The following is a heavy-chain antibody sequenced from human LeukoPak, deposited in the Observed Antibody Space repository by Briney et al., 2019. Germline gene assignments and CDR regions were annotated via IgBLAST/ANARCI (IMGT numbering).Heavy chain of an antibody. CDR2: ITGGGTCT. D-gene: IGHD5-12*01. J-gene: IGHJ6*04. CDR3: AKTSGYYAYYSGMDV. CDR1: GFSFAGYA. Sequence: GGSLRLSCAASGFSFAGYALTWVRQAPGQGLEWVSGITGGGTCTYYADFVKGRLTISRDNSQNTVYLQMNSLRVEDTAVYYCAKTSGYYAYYSGMDVWGKGTTVTVSS. V-gene: IGHV3-23*01.